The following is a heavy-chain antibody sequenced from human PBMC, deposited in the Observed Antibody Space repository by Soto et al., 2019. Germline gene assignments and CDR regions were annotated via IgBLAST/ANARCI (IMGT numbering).Heavy chain of an antibody. V-gene: IGHV1-18*01. J-gene: IGHJ6*02. D-gene: IGHD3-22*01. CDR3: ARVPLPPITMIVVVITPYYYYGMDV. CDR1: GYTFTSYG. Sequence: QVQLVQSGAEVKKPGASVKVSCKASGYTFTSYGISWVRQAPGQGLEWMGWISAYNGNTNYAQKLQGRVTMTTDTSTSTAYMELRSLRSDDTAVYYCARVPLPPITMIVVVITPYYYYGMDVWGQGTTVTVSS. CDR2: ISAYNGNT.